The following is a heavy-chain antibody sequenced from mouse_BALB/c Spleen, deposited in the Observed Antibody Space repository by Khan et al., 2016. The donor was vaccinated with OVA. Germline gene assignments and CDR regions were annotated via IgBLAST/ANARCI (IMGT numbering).Heavy chain of an antibody. CDR3: ACSGCYYRYSFFDY. CDR2: ISYSGSP. V-gene: IGHV3-2*02. J-gene: IGHJ2*01. Sequence: VQLKESGPGLVKPSQSLSLTCTVTAYSITSDYAWTWIRQLPGNKLEWVGYISYSGSPSYTPSLKSRISITRDPSKNQCFLQLISVTTENTATYYCACSGCYYRYSFFDYWGQGTTLTVSS. CDR1: AYSITSDYA. D-gene: IGHD2-12*01.